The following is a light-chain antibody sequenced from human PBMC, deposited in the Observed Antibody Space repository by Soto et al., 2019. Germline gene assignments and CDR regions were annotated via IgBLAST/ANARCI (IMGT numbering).Light chain of an antibody. CDR3: SSYTGGSTYV. J-gene: IGLJ1*01. CDR1: SSDIGGYKY. CDR2: DVS. Sequence: QSVLTQPAAVSGSPGQSITISCTGTSSDIGGYKYVSWYQQHPGEAPKLMIYDVSNRPSGVSNRFSGSRSGNTATLTISGLQGEDEAEYYCSSYTGGSTYVFGPGTKVTVL. V-gene: IGLV2-14*01.